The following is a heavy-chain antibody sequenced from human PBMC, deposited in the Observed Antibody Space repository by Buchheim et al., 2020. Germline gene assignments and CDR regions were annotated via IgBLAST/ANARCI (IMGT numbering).Heavy chain of an antibody. D-gene: IGHD2-2*01. CDR3: AKDELTCSSTNCYGVFDY. Sequence: EVQLVESGGGLVQPGGSLRLSCAASGFTFSSYAMSWVRQAPGKGLAWVSAISGSGGSTYYADSVKGRFTISSDNSKNTLYLQMNSLRAEDTAVYYCAKDELTCSSTNCYGVFDYWGQGTL. J-gene: IGHJ4*02. V-gene: IGHV3-23*04. CDR2: ISGSGGST. CDR1: GFTFSSYA.